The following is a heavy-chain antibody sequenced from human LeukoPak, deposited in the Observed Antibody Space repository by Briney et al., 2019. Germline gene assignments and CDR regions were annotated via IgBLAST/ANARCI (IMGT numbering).Heavy chain of an antibody. CDR1: GFTFDDYA. CDR3: AKDALSSSSGESHYYYMDV. V-gene: IGHV3-43D*03. J-gene: IGHJ6*03. CDR2: ISWDGGST. D-gene: IGHD6-6*01. Sequence: AGGSLRLSCAASGFTFDDYAMHWVRQAPGKGLEWVSLISWDGGSTYYADSVKGRFTISRDNSKNSLYLQMNSLRAEDTALYYCAKDALSSSSGESHYYYMDVWGKGTTVTVSS.